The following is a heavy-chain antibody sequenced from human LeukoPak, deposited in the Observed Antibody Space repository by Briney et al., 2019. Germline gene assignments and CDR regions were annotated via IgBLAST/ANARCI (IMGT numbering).Heavy chain of an antibody. D-gene: IGHD2-2*01. CDR3: ANTYPNDAFDI. CDR2: IYYSGST. V-gene: IGHV4-39*01. Sequence: PSETLSLTCTVSGGSISSSSYYWGWIRQPPGKGLEWIGSIYYSGSTYYNPSLRSRVTISVDASKNQFSLKLSSVTAADTAVYYCANTYPNDAFDIWGQGTMVTVSS. J-gene: IGHJ3*02. CDR1: GGSISSSSYY.